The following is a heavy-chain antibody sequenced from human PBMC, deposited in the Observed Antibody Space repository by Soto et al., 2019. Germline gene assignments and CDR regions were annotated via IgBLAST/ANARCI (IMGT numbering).Heavy chain of an antibody. D-gene: IGHD2-15*01. CDR2: ISYDGSNK. J-gene: IGHJ2*01. Sequence: QVQLVESGGGVVQPGRSLRLSCAASGFSFSSYAMHWVRQAPGRGPEWVTLISYDGSNKDYADSVKGRFTISRDNSKTTLYLQMNSLRSEDTALYYSARPYCSRGSCHPPGWGYVDVWGRGTLVTVAS. CDR1: GFSFSSYA. V-gene: IGHV3-30-3*01. CDR3: ARPYCSRGSCHPPGWGYVDV.